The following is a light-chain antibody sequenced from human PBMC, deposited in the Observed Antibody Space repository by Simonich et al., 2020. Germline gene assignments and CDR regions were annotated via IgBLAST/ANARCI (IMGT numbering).Light chain of an antibody. Sequence: DIQLTQSPSSVSASVGDRVTITFRARQGISSWLAWYQQKPGKAPKLLIDAASSLQSGVPSRFSGSGSGTDFTLTISRLQPEDVATYYCQQANSFPPIACTFGPGTKVDIK. CDR3: QQANSFPPIACT. V-gene: IGKV1-12*01. J-gene: IGKJ3*01. CDR1: QGISSW. CDR2: AAS.